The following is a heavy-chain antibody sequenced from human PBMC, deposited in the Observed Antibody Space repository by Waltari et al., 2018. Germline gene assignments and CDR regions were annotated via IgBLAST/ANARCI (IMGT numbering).Heavy chain of an antibody. V-gene: IGHV3-48*03. CDR1: GFTLKNYE. CDR3: ARGEGGANEY. CDR2: ISSGATTI. Sequence: EVQLVESGGTMVQPGGSLRLFCAASGFTLKNYEMNWLRQAQGKGLEWVAYISSGATTIFYTDSVKGRFTISRDNAKNSVYLQMNSLRADDTAIYYCARGEGGANEYWGQGTVVTVSS. D-gene: IGHD1-26*01. J-gene: IGHJ4*02.